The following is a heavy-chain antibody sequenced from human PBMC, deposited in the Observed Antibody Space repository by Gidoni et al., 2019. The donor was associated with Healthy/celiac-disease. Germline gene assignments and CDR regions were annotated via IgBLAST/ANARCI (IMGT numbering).Heavy chain of an antibody. Sequence: QLQLQESGPGLVKPSETLSLTCTVSGGSISSSRYYWGWIRQPPGKGLEWSGSIYYSGSTYYNPSLKSRVTISVDTSKNQFSLKLSSVTAADTAVYYCASGGDTGQQPSLSDYWGQGTLVTVSS. J-gene: IGHJ4*02. D-gene: IGHD6-13*01. CDR2: IYYSGST. V-gene: IGHV4-39*01. CDR3: ASGGDTGQQPSLSDY. CDR1: GGSISSSRYY.